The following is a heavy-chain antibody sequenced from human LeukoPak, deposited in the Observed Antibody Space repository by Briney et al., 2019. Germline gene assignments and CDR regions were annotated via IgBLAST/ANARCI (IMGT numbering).Heavy chain of an antibody. CDR1: GFTFSSDA. J-gene: IGHJ5*02. CDR3: AEDKIQYQLLPNWFDP. CDR2: ISGSGGST. D-gene: IGHD2-2*01. Sequence: PGGSLRLSCAASGFTFSSDAMSWVRQAPGKGLEWVSAISGSGGSTYYADSVKGRFTISRDNSKNTLYLQMNSLRAEDTAVYYCAEDKIQYQLLPNWFDPWGQGTLVTVSS. V-gene: IGHV3-23*01.